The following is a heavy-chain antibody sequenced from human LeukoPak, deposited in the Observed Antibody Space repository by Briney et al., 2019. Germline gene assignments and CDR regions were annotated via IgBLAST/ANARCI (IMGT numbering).Heavy chain of an antibody. V-gene: IGHV1-8*01. J-gene: IGHJ5*02. CDR3: VRGLVAAGSAKGGFDP. D-gene: IGHD6-13*01. Sequence: ASVKVSCKASGYTFTSYDINWVRQATGQGLEWMGWMNLNSGNTGYAQNFQGRVAMTRNTSIRTAYMELSSLRSDDTAVYYCVRGLVAAGSAKGGFDPWGQGTLVTVSS. CDR1: GYTFTSYD. CDR2: MNLNSGNT.